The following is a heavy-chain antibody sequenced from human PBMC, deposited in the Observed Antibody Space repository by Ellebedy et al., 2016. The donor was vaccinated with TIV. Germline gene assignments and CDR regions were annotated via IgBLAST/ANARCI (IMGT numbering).Heavy chain of an antibody. V-gene: IGHV4-59*01. D-gene: IGHD3-10*01. CDR2: IYSNGSP. J-gene: IGHJ4*02. Sequence: MPSETLSLTCTVSGGSISSFYWSWIRQPPGKGLEWIGCIYSNGSPNYNPSLKSRVTLSVDTSKNQSSLNLSSVTATDTAVYYCARGWDYYGSGSYIATYYFDYWGQGSLVTVSS. CDR3: ARGWDYYGSGSYIATYYFDY. CDR1: GGSISSFY.